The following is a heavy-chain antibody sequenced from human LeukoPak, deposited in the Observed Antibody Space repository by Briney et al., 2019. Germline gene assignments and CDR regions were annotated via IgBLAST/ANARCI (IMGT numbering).Heavy chain of an antibody. D-gene: IGHD3-10*01. CDR1: GGSISSYY. Sequence: SETLSLTCTVSGGSISSYYWSWIRQPPGKGLEWIGYIYYSGSTNYNPSLKSRVTISVDTSKNQFSLKLSSVTAADTAVYYCARVVRGVIRGPNDAFDIWGQGTMVTVSS. V-gene: IGHV4-59*01. CDR2: IYYSGST. CDR3: ARVVRGVIRGPNDAFDI. J-gene: IGHJ3*02.